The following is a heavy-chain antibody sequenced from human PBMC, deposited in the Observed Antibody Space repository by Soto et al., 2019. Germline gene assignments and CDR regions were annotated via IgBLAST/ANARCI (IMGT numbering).Heavy chain of an antibody. V-gene: IGHV1-18*01. CDR1: GYTFTSYV. CDR2: ISAYNGNT. D-gene: IGHD6-19*01. J-gene: IGHJ2*01. CDR3: ARYLGSGWYGWYFDF. Sequence: GASVKVSCKASGYTFTSYVISWVRQAPGQGLEWMGWISAYNGNTNYAQKLQGRVTMTTDTSTSTAYMELRSLRSDDTAVYYCARYLGSGWYGWYFDFWGRGTLVTVSS.